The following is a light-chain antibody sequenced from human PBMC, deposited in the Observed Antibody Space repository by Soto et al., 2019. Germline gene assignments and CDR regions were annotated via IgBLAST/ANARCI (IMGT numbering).Light chain of an antibody. V-gene: IGLV2-14*03. CDR3: CSHSSSSTLVV. J-gene: IGLJ2*01. CDR1: SSDVGGYNY. CDR2: DVN. Sequence: QSVLTQPASMSGSPGQSITISCTGTSSDVGGYNYVSWYRQHPGKAPKLMIYDVNNRPSGVSNRFSGSKSGNTASLTISGLQAEDEADYYCCSHSSSSTLVVFGGGTQLTVL.